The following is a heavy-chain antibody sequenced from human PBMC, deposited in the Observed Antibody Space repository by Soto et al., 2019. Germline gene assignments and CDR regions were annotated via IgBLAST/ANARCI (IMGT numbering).Heavy chain of an antibody. J-gene: IGHJ3*02. CDR3: ARHGEYSGYSTTYDAFDI. D-gene: IGHD5-12*01. V-gene: IGHV4-39*01. CDR1: GGSISSSSYY. Sequence: SETLSLTCTVSGGSISSSSYYWGWIRQPPGKGLEWIGSIYYSGSTYYNPSLKSRVTISVDTSKNQFSLKLSSVTAADTAVYYCARHGEYSGYSTTYDAFDIWGQGTMVTVSS. CDR2: IYYSGST.